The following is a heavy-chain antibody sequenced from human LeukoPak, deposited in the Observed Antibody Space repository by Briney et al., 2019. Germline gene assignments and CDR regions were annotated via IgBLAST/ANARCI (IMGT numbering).Heavy chain of an antibody. CDR3: AKDGLYGDFPGI. CDR2: IYGDGRT. CDR1: GFSVSNNY. Sequence: GGSLRLSCVVSGFSVSNNYIIWVRQAPGNGLERVSVIYGDGRTSHSASVKGRFTISRDYSKNTLFLQTNSLKAEDTALYYCAKDGLYGDFPGIWGQGTLVIVSS. V-gene: IGHV3-53*01. D-gene: IGHD2-21*02. J-gene: IGHJ1*01.